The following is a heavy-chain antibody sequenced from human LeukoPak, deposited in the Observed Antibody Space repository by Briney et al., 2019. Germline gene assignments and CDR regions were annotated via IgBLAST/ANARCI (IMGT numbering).Heavy chain of an antibody. V-gene: IGHV3-11*01. Sequence: GGSLRLSCAASGFTFSDYYMSWIRQAPGKGLEWVSYISSSGSTIYYANSVKGRFTISRDNAKNSLYLQMNSLRAEGTALYYFSRDGDSSGPTFVLWGQGTLVTVSS. CDR1: GFTFSDYY. D-gene: IGHD3-22*01. CDR2: ISSSGSTI. J-gene: IGHJ4*02. CDR3: SRDGDSSGPTFVL.